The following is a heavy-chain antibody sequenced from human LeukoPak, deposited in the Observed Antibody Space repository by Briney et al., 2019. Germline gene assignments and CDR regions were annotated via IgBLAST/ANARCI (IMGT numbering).Heavy chain of an antibody. Sequence: PGGSLRLSRAASGFTFSSYSMNWVRQAPGKGLEWVSYISTSSRTIYYADSVKGRFTISRDNAKNSLYLQMNSLRAEDTAVYYCARGGEATILYYFDYWGQGTLATVSS. V-gene: IGHV3-48*01. CDR3: ARGGEATILYYFDY. D-gene: IGHD5-12*01. CDR1: GFTFSSYS. J-gene: IGHJ4*02. CDR2: ISTSSRTI.